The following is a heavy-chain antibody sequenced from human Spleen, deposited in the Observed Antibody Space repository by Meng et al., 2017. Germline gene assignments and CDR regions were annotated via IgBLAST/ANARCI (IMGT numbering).Heavy chain of an antibody. CDR1: GYTFTSYA. Sequence: QVQRGQSGSELEKPGAAVKVSCKASGYTFTSYAMSWGRQAPGQGLEWMGWITTNTGNPTYAQGFTGRFVFSLDTSVSTAYLQISSLKAEDTAVYYCARGGGRNPVDYWGQGTLVTVSS. V-gene: IGHV7-4-1*02. D-gene: IGHD3-10*01. CDR2: ITTNTGNP. CDR3: ARGGGRNPVDY. J-gene: IGHJ4*02.